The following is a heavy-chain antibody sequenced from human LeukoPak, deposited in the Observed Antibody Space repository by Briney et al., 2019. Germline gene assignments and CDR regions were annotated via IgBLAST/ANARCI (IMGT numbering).Heavy chain of an antibody. Sequence: QPGGSLRLSCAASGFTFNNAWMNWVRLSPGKGLEWVAYISSSSTTIYYADSVRGRFTISRDNARSSLDLQMDRLRDEDTAVYYCARPFRTSSGILAWGPKPHQYTYHGMDVWGQGTTVIVSS. V-gene: IGHV3-48*02. CDR3: ARPFRTSSGILAWGPKPHQYTYHGMDV. D-gene: IGHD3-10*01. CDR2: ISSSSTTI. CDR1: GFTFNNAW. J-gene: IGHJ6*02.